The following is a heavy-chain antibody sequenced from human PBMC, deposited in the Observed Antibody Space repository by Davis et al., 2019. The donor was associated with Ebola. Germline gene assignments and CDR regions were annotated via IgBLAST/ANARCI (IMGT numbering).Heavy chain of an antibody. CDR1: GFTFSSYW. J-gene: IGHJ2*01. Sequence: GESLKISCAASGFTFSSYWMSWVRQAPGRGLEWVACISGSGKTTYYADSVEGRFTISKDNSGNTLYLHMNPLTAEDTALYYCAKLRSHDYTDSSDDFYLDLWGRGTLVTVSS. CDR3: AKLRSHDYTDSSDDFYLDL. D-gene: IGHD3-16*01. V-gene: IGHV3-23*01. CDR2: ISGSGKTT.